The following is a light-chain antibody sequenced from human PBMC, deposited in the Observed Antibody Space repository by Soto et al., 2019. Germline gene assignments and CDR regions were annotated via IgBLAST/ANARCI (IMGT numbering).Light chain of an antibody. CDR1: SRDVGSYNL. CDR3: CSYAGSSTYV. Sequence: QSVLTQPASVAGSPVQSITISCTGTSRDVGSYNLVSWYQQHPGKAPKLMIYEVSKRPSGVSNRFSGSMSGNTASLTISGLQAEDEADYSCCSYAGSSTYVFGTGTKATVL. J-gene: IGLJ1*01. V-gene: IGLV2-23*02. CDR2: EVS.